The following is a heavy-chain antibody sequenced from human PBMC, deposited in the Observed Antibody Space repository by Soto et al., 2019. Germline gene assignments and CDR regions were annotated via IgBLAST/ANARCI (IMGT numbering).Heavy chain of an antibody. J-gene: IGHJ6*02. V-gene: IGHV1-69*01. CDR3: ARGYRENYFYAIDV. D-gene: IGHD1-26*01. Sequence: QVQLVQSGAEVKMPGSSVRVSCKASGGSFSKYGISWVRQAPGQGLEWMGGIIPMFGIGNYAEKFLGRVTITADESTSTSHMELSSLRSEDTAVYFCARGYRENYFYAIDVWGQGTMVTVSS. CDR2: IIPMFGIG. CDR1: GGSFSKYG.